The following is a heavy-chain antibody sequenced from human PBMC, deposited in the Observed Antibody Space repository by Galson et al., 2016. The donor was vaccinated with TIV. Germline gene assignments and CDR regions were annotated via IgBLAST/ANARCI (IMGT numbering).Heavy chain of an antibody. J-gene: IGHJ4*02. CDR3: ARLTPCGGDCYYFDR. CDR2: IIPISGIA. D-gene: IGHD2-21*02. V-gene: IGHV1-69*13. Sequence: SVKVSCKASGDIFSSYSVNWVRQAPGQGLEWMGGIIPISGIADNSQKFQGRVSITADVSTNTVYMELSSLRSEDTAVYYCARLTPCGGDCYYFDRWGQGTLVTVSS. CDR1: GDIFSSYS.